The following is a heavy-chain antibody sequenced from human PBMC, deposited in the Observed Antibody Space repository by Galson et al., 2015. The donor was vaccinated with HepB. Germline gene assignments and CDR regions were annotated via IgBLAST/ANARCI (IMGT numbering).Heavy chain of an antibody. D-gene: IGHD1-26*01. Sequence: SLRLSCAASGFTFSSYSMNWVRQAPGKGLEWVSSISSSSSYIYYADSVKGRFTISRDNAKNSLYLQMNSLRAEDTAVYYCASRSGSYLDYYYGMDVWGQGTTVTVSS. CDR1: GFTFSSYS. CDR3: ASRSGSYLDYYYGMDV. CDR2: ISSSSSYI. J-gene: IGHJ6*02. V-gene: IGHV3-21*01.